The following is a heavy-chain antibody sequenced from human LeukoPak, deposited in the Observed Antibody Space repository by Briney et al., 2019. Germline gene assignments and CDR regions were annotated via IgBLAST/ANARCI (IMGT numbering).Heavy chain of an antibody. J-gene: IGHJ4*02. CDR3: ARPRYSSGWWAVDY. D-gene: IGHD6-19*01. V-gene: IGHV1-69*13. CDR2: IIPIFGTA. CDR1: GGTFSSYA. Sequence: RRASVKVSCKASGGTFSSYAISWVRQAPGQGLEWMGGIIPIFGTANYAQKFQGRVTITADESTSTAYMELSSLRSEDTAVYYCARPRYSSGWWAVDYWGQGTLVTVSS.